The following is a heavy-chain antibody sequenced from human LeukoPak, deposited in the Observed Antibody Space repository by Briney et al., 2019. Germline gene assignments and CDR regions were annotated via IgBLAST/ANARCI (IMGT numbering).Heavy chain of an antibody. V-gene: IGHV3-23*01. Sequence: GGSLRLSCAASGFTFRGSAMSWVRQAPGKGLEWVSGISGSGINTDYADSVKGRFTISRDNSRNAVSLQMISPRDDDTAIYYCAKIERWLVHGFDLWGRGTLVTVSS. CDR2: ISGSGINT. CDR3: AKIERWLVHGFDL. D-gene: IGHD6-19*01. J-gene: IGHJ2*01. CDR1: GFTFRGSA.